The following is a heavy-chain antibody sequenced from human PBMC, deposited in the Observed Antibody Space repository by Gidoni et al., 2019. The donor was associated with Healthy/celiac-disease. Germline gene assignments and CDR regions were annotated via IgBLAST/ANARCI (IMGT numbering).Heavy chain of an antibody. CDR1: GFTFGYYA. V-gene: IGHV3-49*03. Sequence: EVQLVESGGGLVQPGRSLGLSCTASGFTFGYYAMSWFRQAPGKGLEWVGFIRSKAYGGTTEYAASVKGRFTISRDDSKSIAYLQMNSLKTEDTAVYYCTRGGYSGYDLCAFDIWGQGTMVTVSS. CDR3: TRGGYSGYDLCAFDI. D-gene: IGHD5-12*01. CDR2: IRSKAYGGTT. J-gene: IGHJ3*02.